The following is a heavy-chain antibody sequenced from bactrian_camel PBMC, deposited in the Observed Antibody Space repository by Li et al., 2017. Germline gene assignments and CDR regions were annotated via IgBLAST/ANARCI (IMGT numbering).Heavy chain of an antibody. CDR2: ISGATGT. Sequence: HVQLVESGGGSVQAGGSLTLSCTTSGYTHSTYCMGWFRQAPGKEREGVASISGATGTSYADSVKGRFTISKDDAKNTIYLQMDSLKSEDTALYYCATVVGHQPDADFGYWGQGTQVTVS. J-gene: IGHJ6*01. D-gene: IGHD5*01. CDR1: GYTHSTYC. CDR3: ATVVGHQPDADFGY. V-gene: IGHV3S53*01.